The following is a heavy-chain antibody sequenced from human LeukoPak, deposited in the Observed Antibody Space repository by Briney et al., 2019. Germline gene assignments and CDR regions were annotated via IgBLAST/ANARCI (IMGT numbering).Heavy chain of an antibody. V-gene: IGHV4-34*01. Sequence: SESLSLTCAVYGGSLSGCYWGWIRQPPGKGRQWIGEITHNGYTNYNPALKSRVTISLDTSKDEFSLKVRSVTAADMAIYSCAASGGPINWFDPWGQGTLVTVSS. J-gene: IGHJ5*02. CDR2: ITHNGYT. CDR1: GGSLSGCY. D-gene: IGHD3-10*01. CDR3: AASGGPINWFDP.